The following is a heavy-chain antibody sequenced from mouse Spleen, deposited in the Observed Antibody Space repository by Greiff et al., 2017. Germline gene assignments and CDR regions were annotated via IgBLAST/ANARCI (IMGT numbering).Heavy chain of an antibody. J-gene: IGHJ4*01. CDR1: GFTFSSYA. V-gene: IGHV5-9*01. CDR3: ARNRHDGTDYAMDY. Sequence: EVMLVESGGGLVKLGGSLSLSCAASGFTFSSYAMSWVRQTPEKRLEWVATISSGGGNTYYPDSVKGRFTISRDNAKNTLYLQRSSLKAEDTARYYCARNRHDGTDYAMDYWGQGTSVTVSS. D-gene: IGHD2-14*01. CDR2: ISSGGGNT.